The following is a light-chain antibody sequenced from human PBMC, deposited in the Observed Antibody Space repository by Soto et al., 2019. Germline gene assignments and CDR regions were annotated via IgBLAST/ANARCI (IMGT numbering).Light chain of an antibody. V-gene: IGKV3-15*01. J-gene: IGKJ5*01. Sequence: RVMSQSPATLSVSPGERATIYCRASQSISSSLAWYQQKPGQAPRLLIHGASTRATGIPARFSGSGSGTEFTLTLSSLQSEDFAVYYCQQYKRWPPTFGQGTRLE. CDR3: QQYKRWPPT. CDR1: QSISSS. CDR2: GAS.